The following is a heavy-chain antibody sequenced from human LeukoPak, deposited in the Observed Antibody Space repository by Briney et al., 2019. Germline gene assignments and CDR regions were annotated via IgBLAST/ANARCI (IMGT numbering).Heavy chain of an antibody. D-gene: IGHD2-15*01. CDR1: GFTVSSNY. V-gene: IGHV3-53*01. Sequence: PGGSLRLSCAASGFTVSSNYMSWVRQAPGKGLEWVSVIYSGGSTYYADSVKGRFTISRDNSKNTLYLQMNSLRAEDTAVYYCARGVVVAAFFYYGMDVWGQGTTVTVSS. CDR2: IYSGGST. CDR3: ARGVVVAAFFYYGMDV. J-gene: IGHJ6*02.